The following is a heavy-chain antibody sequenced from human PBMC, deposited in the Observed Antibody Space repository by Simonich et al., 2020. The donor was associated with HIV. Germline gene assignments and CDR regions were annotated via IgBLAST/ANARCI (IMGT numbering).Heavy chain of an antibody. V-gene: IGHV1-24*01. Sequence: QVQLVQSGAEVKKPGASVKVSCKVFGHTLTELSMHWVRQAPGKGLEWMGSFDPEVGETIYSQKVQGRVTMTEDTSTDTAYMELSNLRSEDTALYYCATWEVKGTVVTGFTYWFFDLWGRGTLVTVSS. CDR2: FDPEVGET. D-gene: IGHD3-9*01. CDR3: ATWEVKGTVVTGFTYWFFDL. J-gene: IGHJ2*01. CDR1: GHTLTELS.